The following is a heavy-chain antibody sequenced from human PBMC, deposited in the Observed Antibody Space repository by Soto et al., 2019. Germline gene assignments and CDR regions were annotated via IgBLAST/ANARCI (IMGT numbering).Heavy chain of an antibody. CDR3: ARGGSSDWQVALDI. Sequence: KTSETLSLTCAVYAGSFSHYYWNWIRQSSGKGLEWIGKIKHSGSSNYNPSLRSRVSISVDMSKNQFSLRLTSVTAADTAVYYCARGGSSDWQVALDIWGQGTMVTVSS. D-gene: IGHD6-19*01. CDR2: IKHSGSS. J-gene: IGHJ3*02. CDR1: AGSFSHYY. V-gene: IGHV4-34*01.